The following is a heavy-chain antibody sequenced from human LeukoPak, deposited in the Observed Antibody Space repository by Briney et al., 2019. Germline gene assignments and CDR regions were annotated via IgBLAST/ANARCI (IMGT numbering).Heavy chain of an antibody. CDR2: ISSSGSTI. CDR3: ASPPLDYCSSTSCYAALNY. Sequence: GGSLRLSCAASGFTFSSYEMNWVRQAPGKGLEWVSYISSSGSTIYYADSVKGRFTISRDNAKNSLYLQMNSLRAEDTAVYYCASPPLDYCSSTSCYAALNYWGQGTLVAVSS. J-gene: IGHJ4*02. V-gene: IGHV3-48*03. D-gene: IGHD2-2*01. CDR1: GFTFSSYE.